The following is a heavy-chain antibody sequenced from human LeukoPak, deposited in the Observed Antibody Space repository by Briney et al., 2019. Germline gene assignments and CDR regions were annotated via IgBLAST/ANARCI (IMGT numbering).Heavy chain of an antibody. CDR3: ARLSYGDYPLAFDI. CDR2: IYYSGST. Sequence: PSETLSLTCTVSGGSISSYYWSWIRQPPGKGLEWIGYIYYSGSTNYNPSLKSRVTISVDTSKNQFSLKLSSVTAADTAVYYCARLSYGDYPLAFDIWGQGTMVTVSS. D-gene: IGHD4-17*01. J-gene: IGHJ3*02. V-gene: IGHV4-59*08. CDR1: GGSISSYY.